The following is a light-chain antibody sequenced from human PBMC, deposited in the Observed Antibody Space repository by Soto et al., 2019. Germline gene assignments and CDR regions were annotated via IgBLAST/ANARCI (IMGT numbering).Light chain of an antibody. V-gene: IGKV1-5*01. CDR1: QSINTW. Sequence: DIQMTQSPSTLSASVGDRVTITCRASQSINTWLAWYQRKPGKAPKLLIYDASSLRSGVPSRFSGSGSGTEFTLNNSSLQPDDFATYYCQEYKSHQGTFGQRTKVEIK. CDR2: DAS. J-gene: IGKJ1*01. CDR3: QEYKSHQGT.